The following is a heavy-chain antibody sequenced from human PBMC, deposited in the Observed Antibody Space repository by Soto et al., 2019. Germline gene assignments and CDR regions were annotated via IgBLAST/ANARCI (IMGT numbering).Heavy chain of an antibody. D-gene: IGHD2-21*01. CDR3: ARGLYSDYFDY. CDR2: IYYSGST. Sequence: PSETLSLTCTVSCGSISSYYWSWIRQPPGKGLEWIGYIYYSGSTNYNPSLKSRVTISVDTSKNQFSLKLSSVTAADTAVYYCARGLYSDYFDYWGQGTLVTVSS. V-gene: IGHV4-59*01. CDR1: CGSISSYY. J-gene: IGHJ4*02.